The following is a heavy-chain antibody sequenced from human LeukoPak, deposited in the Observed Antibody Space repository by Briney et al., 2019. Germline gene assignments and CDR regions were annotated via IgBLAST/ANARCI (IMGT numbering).Heavy chain of an antibody. D-gene: IGHD3-9*01. Sequence: PGGSLRLSCAASGFTFSSYWMSWVRQAPGKGLEWVASIKQDGSEKYYVDSVKGRFTISRDNAKNSLYLQMNSLRAEDTALYYCAREDDILTGYRSRYFDYWGQGTLVTVSS. J-gene: IGHJ4*02. CDR2: IKQDGSEK. V-gene: IGHV3-7*03. CDR1: GFTFSSYW. CDR3: AREDDILTGYRSRYFDY.